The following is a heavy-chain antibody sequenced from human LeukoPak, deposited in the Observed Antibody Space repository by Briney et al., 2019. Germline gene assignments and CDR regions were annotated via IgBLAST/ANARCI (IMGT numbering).Heavy chain of an antibody. V-gene: IGHV3-21*01. J-gene: IGHJ3*02. D-gene: IGHD3-10*01. Sequence: GGSLRLSCAASGFTFSSYSMNWVRQAPGKGLEWVSSISSSSSYIYYADSVKGRFTISRDNAKNSLYLRMNSLRAEDTAVYYCAREAELLWFGEEAFDIWGQGTMVTVSS. CDR1: GFTFSSYS. CDR3: AREAELLWFGEEAFDI. CDR2: ISSSSSYI.